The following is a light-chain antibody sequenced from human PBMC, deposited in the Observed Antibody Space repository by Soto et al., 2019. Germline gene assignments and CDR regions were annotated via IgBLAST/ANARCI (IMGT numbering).Light chain of an antibody. CDR1: QSVNSN. J-gene: IGKJ1*01. Sequence: EIVMTQSPATLSVSPGERATLSCRASQSVNSNLAWYQQKPGQAPRLLIYGASSRATGIPDRLSGSGSGTDFTLTISRLEPEDFAVYYCQQYVNSPQSPQTFGQGTKVDIK. CDR3: QQYVNSPQSPQT. CDR2: GAS. V-gene: IGKV3-20*01.